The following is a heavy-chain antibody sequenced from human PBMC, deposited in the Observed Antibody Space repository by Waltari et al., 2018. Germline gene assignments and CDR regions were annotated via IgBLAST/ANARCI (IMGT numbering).Heavy chain of an antibody. CDR3: ARNNVVVVAEMGAFDI. D-gene: IGHD2-15*01. CDR2: IIPIFGTA. CDR1: GGTFSSYA. V-gene: IGHV1-69*01. Sequence: QVQLVQSGAEVKKPGSSVKVSCKASGGTFSSYAISWVRQAPGQGLEWMGGIIPIFGTANYAQKFQGRVTITADESTSTAYMELSSLRSEDTAVYYCARNNVVVVAEMGAFDIWGQGTMVTVSS. J-gene: IGHJ3*02.